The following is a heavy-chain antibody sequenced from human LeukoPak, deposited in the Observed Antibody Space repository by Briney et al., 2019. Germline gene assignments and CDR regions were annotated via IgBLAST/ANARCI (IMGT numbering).Heavy chain of an antibody. D-gene: IGHD1-1*01. V-gene: IGHV3-30*02. CDR2: IRYDGSDK. CDR1: GFTFAKYG. J-gene: IGHJ4*02. Sequence: GSLRLSCAASGFTFAKYGMHWVRQAPGKGLEWVTFIRYDGSDKYYADSVKGRFSISRDNPKKQLYLQMNSLRSEDSAVYYCANLDDYWGQGTLVTVSS. CDR3: ANLDDY.